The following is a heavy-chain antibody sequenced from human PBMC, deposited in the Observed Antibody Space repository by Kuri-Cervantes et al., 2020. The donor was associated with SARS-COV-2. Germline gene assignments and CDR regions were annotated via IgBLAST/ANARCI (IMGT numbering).Heavy chain of an antibody. J-gene: IGHJ6*03. Sequence: GESLKISCAASGFTFIDYYMSWIRQAPGKGLEWVSYISSRSSYTKYAEPVKGRFTLSRHNSKNTLYPQMNSLRAEDTAVYYCARAVTGAKYYYYYYMDVWGKGTTVTVSS. CDR2: ISSRSSYT. V-gene: IGHV3-11*05. CDR1: GFTFIDYY. D-gene: IGHD6-25*01. CDR3: ARAVTGAKYYYYYYMDV.